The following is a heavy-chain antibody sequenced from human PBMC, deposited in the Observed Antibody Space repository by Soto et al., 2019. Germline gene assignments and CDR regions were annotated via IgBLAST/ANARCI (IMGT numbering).Heavy chain of an antibody. D-gene: IGHD3-3*01. Sequence: ASVKVSCKASGDTFTGYFMHWVRQAPGQGLEWMGWINPNSGGTNYAQKFQGWVTMTRDTSISTAYMELSRLRSDDTAVYYCAIFGATLDFDYWGQGTLVTVSS. J-gene: IGHJ4*02. V-gene: IGHV1-2*04. CDR1: GDTFTGYF. CDR2: INPNSGGT. CDR3: AIFGATLDFDY.